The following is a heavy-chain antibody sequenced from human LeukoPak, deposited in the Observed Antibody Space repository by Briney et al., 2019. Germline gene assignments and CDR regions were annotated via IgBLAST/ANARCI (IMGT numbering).Heavy chain of an antibody. D-gene: IGHD3-3*01. Sequence: GGSLRLSCAASGFTFSSYEMNWVRQAPGKGVEWVANIKHDGSEKYYVDSVEGRFTISRDNAKNSLFLQMNSLRVEDTAVYYCARGGVTGFYYYYYMDVWGRGITVTISS. CDR3: ARGGVTGFYYYYYMDV. CDR2: IKHDGSEK. V-gene: IGHV3-7*04. J-gene: IGHJ6*03. CDR1: GFTFSSYE.